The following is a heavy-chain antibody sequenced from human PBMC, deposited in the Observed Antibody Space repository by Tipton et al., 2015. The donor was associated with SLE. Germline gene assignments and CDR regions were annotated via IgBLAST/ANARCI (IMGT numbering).Heavy chain of an antibody. CDR1: GGSISETIYY. Sequence: TLSLTCTVSGGSISETIYYWGWIRQPPGKGLEWIGSIYYDGSTYYNPSLKSRVTMSVDTSKNQFSLRLTSVTAADTAVFYCARLQEGYYYFYGMDVWGQGTTVTVSS. CDR3: ARLQEGYYYFYGMDV. V-gene: IGHV4-39*07. CDR2: IYYDGST. J-gene: IGHJ6*02.